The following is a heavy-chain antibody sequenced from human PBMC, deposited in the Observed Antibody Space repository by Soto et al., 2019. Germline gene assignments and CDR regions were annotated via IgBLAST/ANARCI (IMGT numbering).Heavy chain of an antibody. D-gene: IGHD2-15*01. V-gene: IGHV4-61*01. J-gene: IGHJ3*02. CDR2: IYYSGST. CDR1: GGSVSSGSYY. CDR3: ARGSGPNDAFDI. Sequence: QVQLQESGPGLVKPSETLSLTCTVSGGSVSSGSYYWSWIRQPPGKGLVWIGYIYYSGSTNYNPSLKSQVTTSVGTSKNQFSLKLSSVTAADTAVYYCARGSGPNDAFDIWCQGTMVTVSS.